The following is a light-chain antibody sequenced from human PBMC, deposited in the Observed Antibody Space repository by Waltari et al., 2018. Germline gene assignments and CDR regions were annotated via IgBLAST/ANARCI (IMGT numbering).Light chain of an antibody. CDR2: GGS. V-gene: IGKV2-40*01. CDR1: QSLLYSNGNTY. J-gene: IGKJ1*01. Sequence: DIVMTQTPLSLPITPGEPASISCRSSQSLLYSNGNTYFHWYLQKPGQSPQLLIYGGSNRASGVPDRFSGSGSGTDFTLKISKVEAEDVWVYYCVQAIAFPWTFGQGTKVEIK. CDR3: VQAIAFPWT.